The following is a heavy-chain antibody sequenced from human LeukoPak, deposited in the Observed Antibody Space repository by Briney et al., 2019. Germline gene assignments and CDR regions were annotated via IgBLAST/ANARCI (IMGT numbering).Heavy chain of an antibody. V-gene: IGHV3-48*01. CDR3: ARGSKRVLQPWLHDLSYYFGY. CDR2: ISSSSRTI. D-gene: IGHD5-18*01. CDR1: GFTFSSYN. Sequence: GGSLRLSCEASGFTFSSYNMNWVRQAPGKGLEWLSYISSSSRTIYYADSVKGRFTISRDNAKNSLYLQMNSLRAEDTAVYYCARGSKRVLQPWLHDLSYYFGYWGQGTLVTVSS. J-gene: IGHJ4*02.